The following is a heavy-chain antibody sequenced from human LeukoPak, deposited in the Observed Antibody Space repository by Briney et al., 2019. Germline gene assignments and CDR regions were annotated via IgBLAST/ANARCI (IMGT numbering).Heavy chain of an antibody. CDR1: DGSINTYSYY. J-gene: IGHJ1*01. CDR3: AGAAAGSPFQH. Sequence: SETLSLTCTVSDGSINTYSYYWSWIRQPPGKGLEYIGYIFPTGSTNYNPSLKSRVPISVDTSKNQFSLKVNSVTAADTAVYYCAGAAAGSPFQHWGQGTLVTVSS. V-gene: IGHV4-4*09. D-gene: IGHD6-13*01. CDR2: IFPTGST.